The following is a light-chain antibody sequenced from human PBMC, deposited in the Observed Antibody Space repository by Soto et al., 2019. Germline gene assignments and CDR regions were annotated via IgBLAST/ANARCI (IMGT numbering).Light chain of an antibody. V-gene: IGKV3-11*01. CDR2: DAS. J-gene: IGKJ4*01. CDR1: QSISRY. Sequence: ELVLTQSPATLSLSPGERATLSCRASQSISRYLAWYQQKPGQAPRLLIHDASNRATGIPARFSGSGSETDFTLTIFSLEPEDFAVYYCQQRLSWPPLTFGGGTKVENK. CDR3: QQRLSWPPLT.